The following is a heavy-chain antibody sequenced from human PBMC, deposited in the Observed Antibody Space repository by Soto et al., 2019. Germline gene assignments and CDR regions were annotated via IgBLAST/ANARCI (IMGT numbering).Heavy chain of an antibody. D-gene: IGHD4-17*01. CDR3: ARGSRLWVTTAWFDP. Sequence: ASVKVSCKASGYTFTSYGISWVRQAPGQGLEWMGWISAYNGSTNYAQKLQGRVTMTTDTSTSTAYMELRSLRSDDTAVYYCARGSRLWVTTAWFDPWGQGTLVTVSS. J-gene: IGHJ5*02. V-gene: IGHV1-18*04. CDR1: GYTFTSYG. CDR2: ISAYNGST.